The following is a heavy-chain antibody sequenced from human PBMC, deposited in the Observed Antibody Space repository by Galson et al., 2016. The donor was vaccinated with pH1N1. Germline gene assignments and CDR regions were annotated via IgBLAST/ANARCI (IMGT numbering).Heavy chain of an antibody. J-gene: IGHJ4*02. D-gene: IGHD3-3*01. CDR1: GFTFGDYS. V-gene: IGHV3-49*04. CDR2: ISSNSYGGTT. CDR3: VRALWSGSFL. Sequence: SLRLSCAASGFTFGDYSLNWVRQAPGKGLEWVGFISSNSYGGTTGYAASVKDRFTISRDDPKSTLYLQMNSLRAEDTAIYYCVRALWSGSFLGGQGTLVTVSS.